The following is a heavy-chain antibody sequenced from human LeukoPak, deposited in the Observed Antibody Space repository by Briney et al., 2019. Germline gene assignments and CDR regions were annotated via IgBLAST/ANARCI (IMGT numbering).Heavy chain of an antibody. V-gene: IGHV1-24*01. J-gene: IGHJ3*02. Sequence: GASVKVSCKVSGYTLTELSMHWVRQAPGKGLEWMGGFDPEDGETIYAQKFQGRVTMTEDTSTDTAYMELSSLRSEDTAVYYCAAISYYYDSSGTGDAFDIWGQGTMVTVSS. CDR1: GYTLTELS. CDR3: AAISYYYDSSGTGDAFDI. D-gene: IGHD3-22*01. CDR2: FDPEDGET.